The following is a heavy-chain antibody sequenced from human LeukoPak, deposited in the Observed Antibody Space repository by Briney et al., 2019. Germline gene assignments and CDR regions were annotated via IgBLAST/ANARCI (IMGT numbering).Heavy chain of an antibody. CDR2: INPNNDGT. CDR3: ARAGYEVVEIGGH. D-gene: IGHD5-12*01. CDR1: GYTFTGYY. Sequence: ASVKVSCKASGYTFTGYYIHWVRQAPGQGLEWMGRINPNNDGTNYAQKFQGRVTMTRDTTSSTAYMELNMLTSDDAAVYYCARAGYEVVEIGGHWGQGTLVTVSS. J-gene: IGHJ4*02. V-gene: IGHV1-2*06.